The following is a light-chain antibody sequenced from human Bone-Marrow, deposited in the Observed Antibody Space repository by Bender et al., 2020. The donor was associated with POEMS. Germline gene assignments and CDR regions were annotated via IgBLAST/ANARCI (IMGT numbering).Light chain of an antibody. CDR3: SSYAGSNTYV. CDR1: TSNIGGYNY. J-gene: IGLJ1*01. Sequence: QSALTQPRSVSGSPGQSVTISCTGTTSNIGGYNYVSWYQQHPGKAPKLMIYDVSNRPSGVSNRFSGSKSGNTASLTISGLQAEDEADYYCSSYAGSNTYVFGTGTEVTVL. V-gene: IGLV2-11*01. CDR2: DVS.